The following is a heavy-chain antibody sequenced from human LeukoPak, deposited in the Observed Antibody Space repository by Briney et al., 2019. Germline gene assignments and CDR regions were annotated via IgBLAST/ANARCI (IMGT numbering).Heavy chain of an antibody. Sequence: GGSLRLSCAASAFTFSSYWMHWVRQAPGKGLVWVSRINSDGSSTSYADSVKGRFTISRDNAKNTLYLQMNSLRAEDTAMYYCARGSDCSGGSCYSYWYFDLWGRGTQVTVSS. D-gene: IGHD2-15*01. CDR1: AFTFSSYW. J-gene: IGHJ2*01. V-gene: IGHV3-74*01. CDR3: ARGSDCSGGSCYSYWYFDL. CDR2: INSDGSST.